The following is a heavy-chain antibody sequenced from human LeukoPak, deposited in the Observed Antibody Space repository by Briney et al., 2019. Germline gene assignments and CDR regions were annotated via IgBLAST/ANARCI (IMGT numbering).Heavy chain of an antibody. CDR2: ISAYNGNT. D-gene: IGHD6-13*01. Sequence: ASVKVSCKASGYTFTSYGISWVRQAPGQGLEWMGWISAYNGNTNYAQKLQGRVTMTTDTSTSTAYMEPRSLRSDDTAVYYCARGPVAAAGTTNFDYWGQGTLVTVSS. V-gene: IGHV1-18*01. CDR3: ARGPVAAAGTTNFDY. CDR1: GYTFTSYG. J-gene: IGHJ4*02.